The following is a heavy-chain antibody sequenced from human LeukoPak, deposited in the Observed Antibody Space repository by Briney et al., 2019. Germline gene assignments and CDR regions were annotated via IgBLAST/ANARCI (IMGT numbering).Heavy chain of an antibody. J-gene: IGHJ3*02. Sequence: PGGSLRLSCAASGFTFSSYAMHWVRQAPGKGLEWVAVISYDGSNKYYADSVKGRFTISRDNSKNTLYLQMNSLRAEDTAVYYCAKSSGDYVWGRYIWGQGTMVTVSS. V-gene: IGHV3-30*04. CDR1: GFTFSSYA. CDR3: AKSSGDYVWGRYI. D-gene: IGHD3-16*01. CDR2: ISYDGSNK.